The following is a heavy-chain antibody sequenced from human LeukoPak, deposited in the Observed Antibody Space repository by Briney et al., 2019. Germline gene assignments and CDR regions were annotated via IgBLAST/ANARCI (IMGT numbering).Heavy chain of an antibody. D-gene: IGHD3-3*01. CDR1: GYTFTSYG. CDR2: ISGYNGNT. CDR3: ARVPYYDFWSGYYALGPYYFDY. J-gene: IGHJ4*02. V-gene: IGHV1-18*01. Sequence: ASVSVSCTASGYTFTSYGISWVRQAPGQGLEWMGWISGYNGNTNYAQKLQGRVTMTTDTSTSTAYMELRSLRSDDTAVYYCARVPYYDFWSGYYALGPYYFDYWGQGTLVTVSS.